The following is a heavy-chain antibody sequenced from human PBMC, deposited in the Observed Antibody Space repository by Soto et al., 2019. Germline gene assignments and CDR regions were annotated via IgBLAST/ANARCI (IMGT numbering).Heavy chain of an antibody. CDR3: ARGGAAGRGDAIDI. Sequence: EVQLEESGGGSVQLGESLRVSCVASGFTFRNQWMHWVRQVPGKGLVWVCRINGDGTRASYADFVKGRFTISRDNAQNLLFLKMNSLRVDDRGVFHCARGGAAGRGDAIDIWGPGTTVAVSS. CDR1: GFTFRNQW. V-gene: IGHV3-74*01. J-gene: IGHJ3*02. D-gene: IGHD3-10*01. CDR2: INGDGTRA.